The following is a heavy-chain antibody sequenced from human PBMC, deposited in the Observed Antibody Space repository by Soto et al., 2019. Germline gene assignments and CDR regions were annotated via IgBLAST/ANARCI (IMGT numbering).Heavy chain of an antibody. J-gene: IGHJ4*02. CDR1: SGSINSFY. CDR2: IHSSGTT. CDR3: ARDRISGTCYSDY. Sequence: PSETLSLTCTVSSGSINSFYWAWIRQPAGQGLEWIGRIHSSGTTNYNPSLSSRVTMSVDPSTNQFHLRLTSVTAADTAVYYCARDRISGTCYSDYWGQGMLVTVSS. D-gene: IGHD1-7*01. V-gene: IGHV4-4*07.